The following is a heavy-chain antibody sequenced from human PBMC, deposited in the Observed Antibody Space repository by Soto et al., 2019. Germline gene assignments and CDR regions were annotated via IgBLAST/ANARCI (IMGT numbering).Heavy chain of an antibody. Sequence: QVQLVESGGGVVQPGRSLRLSCAASGFTFSSYAMHWVRQAPGKGLEWVAVISYDGSNKYYADSVKGRFTISRDNSQNTLYLQMNSLRAEDTAVYYCARDPPIVVVVAAPPYFDYWGQGTLVTVSS. V-gene: IGHV3-30-3*01. CDR1: GFTFSSYA. J-gene: IGHJ4*02. CDR3: ARDPPIVVVVAAPPYFDY. CDR2: ISYDGSNK. D-gene: IGHD2-15*01.